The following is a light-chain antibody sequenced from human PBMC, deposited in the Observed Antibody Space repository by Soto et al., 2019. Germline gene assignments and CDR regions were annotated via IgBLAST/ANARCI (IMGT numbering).Light chain of an antibody. V-gene: IGKV3-20*01. CDR2: GAS. CDR1: QSVSSSY. Sequence: EIVLTQSPGTLSLSPGERATLSCRASQSVSSSYLAWYQQKPGQAPRLLIYGASSRATGIPDRFSGSGSGNDFTLTISRLEPEDFAVYYCQQYDSSPLTFCGGTKVEIK. J-gene: IGKJ4*01. CDR3: QQYDSSPLT.